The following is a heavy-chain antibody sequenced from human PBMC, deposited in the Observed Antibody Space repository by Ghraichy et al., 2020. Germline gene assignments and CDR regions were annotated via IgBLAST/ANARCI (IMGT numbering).Heavy chain of an antibody. CDR1: GFTFSSYG. J-gene: IGHJ6*02. Sequence: LSCAASGFTFSSYGMHWVRQAPGKGLEWVAVISYDGSNKYYADSVKGRFTISRDNSKNTLYLQMNSLRAEDTAVYYCAKGEFYCSSTSCSAYYYYYGMDVWGQGTTVTVSS. D-gene: IGHD2-2*01. V-gene: IGHV3-30*18. CDR3: AKGEFYCSSTSCSAYYYYYGMDV. CDR2: ISYDGSNK.